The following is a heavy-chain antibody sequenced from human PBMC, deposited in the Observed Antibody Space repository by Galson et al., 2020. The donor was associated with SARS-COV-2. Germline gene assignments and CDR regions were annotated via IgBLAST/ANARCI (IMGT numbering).Heavy chain of an antibody. J-gene: IGHJ4*02. CDR1: GFTFGDHG. CDR3: ARGDTGSYYDVFFEY. V-gene: IGHV3-49*03. D-gene: IGHD1-26*01. Sequence: GGSLRLSCAASGFTFGDHGLAWFRRAPGKGLEYISYIRSKTYGGAAEYAASVEGRLTISRDDSKSIVYLQMSRLKTEDTAVYYCARGDTGSYYDVFFEYWGQGALVTVSS. CDR2: IRSKTYGGAA.